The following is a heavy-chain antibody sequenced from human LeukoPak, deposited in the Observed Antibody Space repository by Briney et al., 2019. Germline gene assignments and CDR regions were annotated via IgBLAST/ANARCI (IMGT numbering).Heavy chain of an antibody. V-gene: IGHV3-30*01. Sequence: GGSLRLSCAASGFTFSSYSMHWARQAPGKGLEWVALMSNDGGNIQYAESVKGRFTISRDNSKNTLYLQMNSLRDEDTAVYFCARGGGSGAYLIDSWGQGTLVTVSP. D-gene: IGHD3-3*01. CDR3: ARGGGSGAYLIDS. CDR2: MSNDGGNI. CDR1: GFTFSSYS. J-gene: IGHJ4*02.